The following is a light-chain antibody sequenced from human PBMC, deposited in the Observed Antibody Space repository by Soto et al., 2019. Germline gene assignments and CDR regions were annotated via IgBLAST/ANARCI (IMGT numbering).Light chain of an antibody. CDR2: DTS. CDR3: QQRHNWPIT. V-gene: IGKV3-11*01. J-gene: IGKJ5*01. CDR1: QTISGL. Sequence: EIVLPQSPATLSLSPGERATLSCRTSQTISGLLNWYQQRPGQAPRLLIYDTSNRATDIPARFSGSGSGTDFILTISSLDTEDLGVYVCQQRHNWPITFGQGTRLDIK.